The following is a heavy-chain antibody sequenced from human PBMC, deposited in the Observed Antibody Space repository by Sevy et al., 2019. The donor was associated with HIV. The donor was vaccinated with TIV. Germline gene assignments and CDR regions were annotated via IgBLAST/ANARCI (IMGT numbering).Heavy chain of an antibody. CDR3: ARHGIAVAGTLTHYYYYYMDV. CDR1: GYSFTSYW. J-gene: IGHJ6*03. V-gene: IGHV5-51*01. D-gene: IGHD6-19*01. CDR2: IYPGDSDT. Sequence: GESLKISCKGSGYSFTSYWIGWVRQMPGKGLGWMGIIYPGDSDTRYSPSFEGQVTISAVKSISTAYLQWSSLKASDTAMYYSARHGIAVAGTLTHYYYYYMDVWGKGTTVTVSS.